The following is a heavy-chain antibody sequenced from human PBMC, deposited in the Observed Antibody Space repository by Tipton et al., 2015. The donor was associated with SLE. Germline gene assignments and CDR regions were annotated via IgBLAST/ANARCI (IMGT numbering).Heavy chain of an antibody. CDR3: ARGGYYDAGGY. Sequence: QLVQSGAEVKKPGASVKVSCKASGYTFTGYYMHWVRQAPGQGLEWMGIINPSGGSTSYAQKFQGRVTMTMDPSPRTVYMELSSLRSEDTAVYYCARGGYYDAGGYWGQGFLVTVSS. CDR1: GYTFTGYY. V-gene: IGHV1-46*01. CDR2: INPSGGST. D-gene: IGHD3-22*01. J-gene: IGHJ4*02.